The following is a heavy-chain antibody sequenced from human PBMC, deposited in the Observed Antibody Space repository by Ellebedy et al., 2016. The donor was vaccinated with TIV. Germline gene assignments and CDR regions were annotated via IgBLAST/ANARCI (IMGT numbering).Heavy chain of an antibody. V-gene: IGHV1-69*06. J-gene: IGHJ6*02. CDR2: IIPIFGTA. Sequence: SVKVSCXASGGTFSSYAISWVRQAPGQGLEWMGGIIPIFGTANYAQKFQGRVTITADKSTSTAYMELSSLRSEDTAVYYCARTVTNSYYYYYYGMDVWGQGTTVTVSS. CDR3: ARTVTNSYYYYYYGMDV. D-gene: IGHD4-17*01. CDR1: GGTFSSYA.